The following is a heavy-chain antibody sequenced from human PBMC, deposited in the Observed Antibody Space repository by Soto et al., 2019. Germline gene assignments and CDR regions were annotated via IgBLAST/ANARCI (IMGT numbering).Heavy chain of an antibody. V-gene: IGHV3-33*01. Sequence: QVQLVESGGGVVQPGRSLRLSCAASGFTFSSYGMHWVRQAPGKGLEWVAVIWYDGSNKYYADSVKGRFTISRDNSENTLYLRMNSLRAEDTAVYYCARGYGSGSYSFAYWGQGTLVTVSS. CDR1: GFTFSSYG. J-gene: IGHJ4*02. D-gene: IGHD3-10*01. CDR2: IWYDGSNK. CDR3: ARGYGSGSYSFAY.